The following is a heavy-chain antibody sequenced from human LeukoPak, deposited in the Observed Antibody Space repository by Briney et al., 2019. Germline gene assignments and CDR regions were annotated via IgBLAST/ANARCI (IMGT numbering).Heavy chain of an antibody. CDR1: GGSISSYY. V-gene: IGHV4-59*01. Sequence: PSDILSLTWTFAGGSISSYYWWWIRQPPGKGLGLIGFIYYSGSTNYNPSLKSRVTISVDTSKNQFSLKLSSVTAADTAVYYCARVGYDSSGYYWYFQHWGQGTLVTVSS. D-gene: IGHD3-22*01. J-gene: IGHJ1*01. CDR2: IYYSGST. CDR3: ARVGYDSSGYYWYFQH.